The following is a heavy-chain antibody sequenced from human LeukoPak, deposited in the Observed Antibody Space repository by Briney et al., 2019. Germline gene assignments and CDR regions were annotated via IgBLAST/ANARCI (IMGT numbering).Heavy chain of an antibody. J-gene: IGHJ6*02. D-gene: IGHD6-6*01. CDR2: IYYSGST. V-gene: IGHV4-59*01. CDR3: ARTNIAARNKYYYYHYGMDV. CDR1: GGSISSYY. Sequence: KPSETLSLTCTVSGGSISSYYWSWIRQPPGKGLEWIGYIYYSGSTNYNPSLKSRVTISVDTSKNQFSLKLSSVTAADTAVYYCARTNIAARNKYYYYHYGMDVWGQGTTVTVSS.